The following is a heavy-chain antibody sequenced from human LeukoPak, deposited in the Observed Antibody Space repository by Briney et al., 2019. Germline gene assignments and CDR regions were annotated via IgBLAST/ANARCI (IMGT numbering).Heavy chain of an antibody. CDR2: IYYSGST. CDR1: GGSINSSSYY. Sequence: SETLSLTCTVSGGSINSSSYYWGWIRQPPGKGLEWIGSIYYSGSTYYNPSLKSRVTISVDTSKNQFSLKLSSVTAADTAVYYCARGGHYYGSGSYDYWGQGTLVTVSS. V-gene: IGHV4-39*01. CDR3: ARGGHYYGSGSYDY. J-gene: IGHJ4*02. D-gene: IGHD3-10*01.